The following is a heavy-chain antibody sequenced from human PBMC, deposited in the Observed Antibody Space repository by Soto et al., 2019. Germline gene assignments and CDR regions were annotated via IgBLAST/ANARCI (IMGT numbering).Heavy chain of an antibody. CDR3: ATGGYYYDSSGYKGAFDI. Sequence: ASVKVSCKVSGYTLTELSMHWVRQAPGKGLEWMGGFDPEDGETIYAQKFQGRLTMTEDTSTDTAYMELSSLRSEDTAVYYCATGGYYYDSSGYKGAFDIWGQGTMVTVSS. CDR1: GYTLTELS. V-gene: IGHV1-24*01. CDR2: FDPEDGET. J-gene: IGHJ3*02. D-gene: IGHD3-22*01.